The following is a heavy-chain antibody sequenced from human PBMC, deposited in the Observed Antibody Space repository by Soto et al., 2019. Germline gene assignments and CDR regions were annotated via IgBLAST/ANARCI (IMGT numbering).Heavy chain of an antibody. D-gene: IGHD3-10*01. CDR2: SKNKADSYTT. Sequence: EVQLVESGGGLVQPGGSLRLSCAASGFTFSDHYMDWVRQAPGKGLEWVGRSKNKADSYTTEDAASVKGRFTISRDGSKNSLFLQINSLKTEDTAVYYCTVWGSGNDFGAAWGQGILVTVSS. CDR1: GFTFSDHY. J-gene: IGHJ4*02. V-gene: IGHV3-72*01. CDR3: TVWGSGNDFGAA.